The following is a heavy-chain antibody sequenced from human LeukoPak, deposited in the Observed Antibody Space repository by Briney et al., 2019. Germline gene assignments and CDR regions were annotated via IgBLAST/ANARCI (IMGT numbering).Heavy chain of an antibody. CDR1: GGSISSCY. CDR2: IYYSGST. CDR3: ARAPLSSSWYQFFWFDP. D-gene: IGHD6-13*01. J-gene: IGHJ5*02. Sequence: NPSETLSLTCTVSGGSISSCYWSWIRQPPGKGLEWIGYIYYSGSTNYNPSLKSRVTISVDTSKNQFSLKLSSVTAADTAVYYCARAPLSSSWYQFFWFDPWGQGTLVTVSS. V-gene: IGHV4-59*01.